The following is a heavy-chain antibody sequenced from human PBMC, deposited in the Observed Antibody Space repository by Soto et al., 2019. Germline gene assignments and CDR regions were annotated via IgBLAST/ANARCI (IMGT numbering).Heavy chain of an antibody. Sequence: GGSLRLSCAASGFTFSSYGMHWVRQAPGKGLEWVAVIWYDGSNKYYADSVKGRFTISRDNSKNTLYLQMNSLRAEDTAVYYCAREDRIAVAGADYWGQGTLVTVSS. V-gene: IGHV3-33*01. J-gene: IGHJ4*02. CDR1: GFTFSSYG. D-gene: IGHD6-19*01. CDR2: IWYDGSNK. CDR3: AREDRIAVAGADY.